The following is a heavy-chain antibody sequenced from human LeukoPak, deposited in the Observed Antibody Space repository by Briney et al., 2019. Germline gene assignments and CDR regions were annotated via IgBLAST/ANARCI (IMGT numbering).Heavy chain of an antibody. J-gene: IGHJ5*02. CDR1: GFTFSSYA. V-gene: IGHV3-30*04. Sequence: GGSLRLSCAASGFTFSSYAMHWVRQAPGKGLEWVAVISYDGSNKYYADSVKCRFTISRDNSKNTLYLQMNSLRAEDTAVYYCARDRSGGNPNWFDPWGQGTLVTVSS. CDR2: ISYDGSNK. CDR3: ARDRSGGNPNWFDP. D-gene: IGHD2-15*01.